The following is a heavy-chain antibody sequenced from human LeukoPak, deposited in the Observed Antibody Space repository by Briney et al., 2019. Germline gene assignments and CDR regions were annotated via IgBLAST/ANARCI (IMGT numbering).Heavy chain of an antibody. CDR3: ARDLPLGGYTLWGGFDP. CDR2: IYHSGST. Sequence: SETLSLTCTVSGYSISSGYYWGWIRQPPGKGLEWIGSIYHSGSTYYNPSLKSRVTISLDTSKNQLSLRLSSVTAADTAMYFCARDLPLGGYTLWGGFDPWGQGTLVTVSS. CDR1: GYSISSGYY. D-gene: IGHD5-18*01. V-gene: IGHV4-38-2*02. J-gene: IGHJ5*02.